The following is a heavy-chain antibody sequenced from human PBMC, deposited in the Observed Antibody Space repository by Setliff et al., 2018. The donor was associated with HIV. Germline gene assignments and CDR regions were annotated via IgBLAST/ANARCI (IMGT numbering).Heavy chain of an antibody. D-gene: IGHD1-1*01. CDR1: GNTLTELS. CDR3: ATGPLERPAGAYYMDV. Sequence: ASVKVSCKVSGNTLTELSMHWVRQTPGKGLEWLGSFDPADGEAVYTEELQGRVTMTEDTSIDTAYMELSSLRSEDTAVYYCATGPLERPAGAYYMDVWGTGTTVTVSS. V-gene: IGHV1-24*01. J-gene: IGHJ6*03. CDR2: FDPADGEA.